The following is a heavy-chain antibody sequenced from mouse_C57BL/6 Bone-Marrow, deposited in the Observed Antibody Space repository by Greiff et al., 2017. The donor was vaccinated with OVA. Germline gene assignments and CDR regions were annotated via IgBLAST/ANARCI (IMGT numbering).Heavy chain of an antibody. CDR3: TRPYDGYYGAY. CDR1: GYTFTDYE. J-gene: IGHJ3*01. Sequence: QVQLQQSGAELVRPGASVTLSCKASGYTFTDYEMHWVKQTPVHGLEWIGAIDPETGGTGYNQKFKGKAILTADKSSSTAYMELRRLTSEDSAVYYCTRPYDGYYGAYWGQGTLVTVSA. CDR2: IDPETGGT. D-gene: IGHD2-3*01. V-gene: IGHV1-15*01.